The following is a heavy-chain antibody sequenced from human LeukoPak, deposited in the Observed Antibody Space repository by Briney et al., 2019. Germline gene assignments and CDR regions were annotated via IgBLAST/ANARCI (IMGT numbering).Heavy chain of an antibody. V-gene: IGHV5-51*01. CDR2: VYPGDSDT. J-gene: IGHJ4*02. CDR1: GSSFPTYW. Sequence: PGESLKISCQASGSSFPTYWIGGVRQMPGKGPEWMGIVYPGDSDTRYSPSFQGQVTISVDKSINTAYLQWSSLKASESAMYYCARRGGNASYGAYVYWGLGTLVTVSS. CDR3: ARRGGNASYGAYVY. D-gene: IGHD1-26*01.